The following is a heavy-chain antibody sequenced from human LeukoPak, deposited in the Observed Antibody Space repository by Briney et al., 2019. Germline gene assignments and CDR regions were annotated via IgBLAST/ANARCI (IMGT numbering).Heavy chain of an antibody. D-gene: IGHD3-3*01. CDR3: ARSITIFDY. CDR1: GGSFSGYY. V-gene: IGHV4-34*01. CDR2: INHSGST. Sequence: SETLSLTCAVYGGSFSGYYWSWIRQPPGKGLEWIREINHSGSTNYNPSLKSRVTISVDTSKNQFSLKLSSVTAADTAVYYCARSITIFDYWGQGTLVTVSS. J-gene: IGHJ4*02.